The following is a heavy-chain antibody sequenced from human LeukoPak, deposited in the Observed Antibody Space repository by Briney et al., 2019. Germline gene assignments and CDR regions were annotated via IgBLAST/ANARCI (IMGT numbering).Heavy chain of an antibody. Sequence: GGSLRLSCAASGFTLSSYAMSWVRQAPGKGLEWVSLISGSAGSTYYADSVKGRFTISRDNSKNTLYLQMNSLRAEDTAVYYCAKESPADYYDSSGYYPYYFDYWGQGTLVTVSS. J-gene: IGHJ4*02. CDR1: GFTLSSYA. V-gene: IGHV3-23*01. D-gene: IGHD3-22*01. CDR2: ISGSAGST. CDR3: AKESPADYYDSSGYYPYYFDY.